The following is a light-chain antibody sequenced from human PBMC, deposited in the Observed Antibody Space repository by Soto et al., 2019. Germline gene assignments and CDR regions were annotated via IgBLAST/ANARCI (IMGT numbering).Light chain of an antibody. J-gene: IGKJ4*01. CDR3: QQSFSTPLT. Sequence: DIQMTQSPSSLSASVGDRVTITCRASQTISSYLNWYQQKPGKAPKLLIFAASSLQSGVPSRFSGSGSGTDFTFTIRSLQPEDFATYLCQQSFSTPLTFGGGTKVDIK. CDR2: AAS. CDR1: QTISSY. V-gene: IGKV1-39*01.